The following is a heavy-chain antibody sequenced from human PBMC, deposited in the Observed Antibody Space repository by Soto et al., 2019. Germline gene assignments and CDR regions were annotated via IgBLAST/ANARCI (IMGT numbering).Heavy chain of an antibody. CDR3: ARGNRIAARPFDY. Sequence: QVQLVESGGGVVQPGRSLRLFCAASGFTFSSYAMHWVRQAPGKGLEWVAVISYDGSNKYYADSVKGRFTISRDNSKNTLYLQMNSLRAEDTAVYYCARGNRIAARPFDYWGQGTLVTVSS. CDR2: ISYDGSNK. V-gene: IGHV3-30-3*01. D-gene: IGHD6-6*01. CDR1: GFTFSSYA. J-gene: IGHJ4*02.